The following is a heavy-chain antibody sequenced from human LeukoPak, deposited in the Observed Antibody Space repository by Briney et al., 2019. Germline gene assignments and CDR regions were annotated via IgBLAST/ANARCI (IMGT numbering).Heavy chain of an antibody. Sequence: SETLSLTCTVSGGSFNSGAYYWSWIRQFPGKGLEWIGQIFFTGRTDYNPSLKSRLAISIDTSRDQFSLELSSVRAADTATYYCARDRASGMDYWGQGILVTVSS. CDR2: IFFTGRT. V-gene: IGHV4-31*03. CDR3: ARDRASGMDY. D-gene: IGHD3-10*01. J-gene: IGHJ4*02. CDR1: GGSFNSGAYY.